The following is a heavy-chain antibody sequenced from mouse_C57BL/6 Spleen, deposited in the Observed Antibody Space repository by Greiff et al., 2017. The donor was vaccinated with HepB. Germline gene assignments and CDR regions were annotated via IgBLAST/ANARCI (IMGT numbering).Heavy chain of an antibody. D-gene: IGHD3-3*01. CDR1: GYTFTDYE. V-gene: IGHV1-15*01. Sequence: QVQLQQSGAELVRPGASVTLSCKASGYTFTDYEMHWVKQTPVHGLEWIGAIDPETGGTAYNQKFKGEAILTADKSSSTAYMELRSLTSEDSAVYYCTRGDGDYWGQGTTLTVSS. CDR3: TRGDGDY. CDR2: IDPETGGT. J-gene: IGHJ2*01.